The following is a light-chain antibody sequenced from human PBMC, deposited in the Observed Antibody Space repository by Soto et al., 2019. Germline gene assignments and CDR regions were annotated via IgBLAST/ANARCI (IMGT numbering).Light chain of an antibody. CDR3: AAWDDSLNGLV. V-gene: IGLV1-44*01. CDR2: NKN. J-gene: IGLJ1*01. CDR1: SSNIGSNT. Sequence: QSVLTQPPSASVTPGQRVTISCSGSSSNIGSNTVNWYQQLPGTAPKLLIYNKNQRPSGVPDRFSGSKSGTSASLAISGLQSEDEADYYWAAWDDSLNGLVFGTGTKLPVL.